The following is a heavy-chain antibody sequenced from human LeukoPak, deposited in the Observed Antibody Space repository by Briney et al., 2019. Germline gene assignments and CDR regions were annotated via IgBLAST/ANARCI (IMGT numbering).Heavy chain of an antibody. D-gene: IGHD3-10*01. CDR3: AKGGSPMVRGVIITSGFDP. CDR2: ISGSGGST. J-gene: IGHJ5*02. CDR1: GFTFSSYA. Sequence: GGSLRLSCAASGFTFSSYAMSWVRQAPGKGLEWVSAISGSGGSTYYADSVKGRFTISRDNSKNTLYLQMNSLRAEDTAVYYCAKGGSPMVRGVIITSGFDPWGQGTLVTVSS. V-gene: IGHV3-23*01.